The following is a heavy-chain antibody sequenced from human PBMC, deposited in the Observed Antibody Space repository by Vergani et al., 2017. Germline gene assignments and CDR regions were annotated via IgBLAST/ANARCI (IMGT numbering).Heavy chain of an antibody. D-gene: IGHD3-22*01. V-gene: IGHV4-59*08. CDR3: ARTYYYDSSGYYLNWFDP. CDR2: SYYSGST. J-gene: IGHJ5*02. Sequence: QVQLQESGPGLVKPSETLSLTCTVSGGSISSYYWSWIRQPPGKGLEWIGYSYYSGSTNYNPSLKSRVTISVDTSKNQFSLKLSSVTAAETAVYYCARTYYYDSSGYYLNWFDPWGQGTLVTVSS. CDR1: GGSISSYY.